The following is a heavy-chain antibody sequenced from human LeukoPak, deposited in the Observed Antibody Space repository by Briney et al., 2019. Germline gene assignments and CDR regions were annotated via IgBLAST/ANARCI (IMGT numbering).Heavy chain of an antibody. D-gene: IGHD6-13*01. CDR3: ARDPRIAAAALCDY. CDR1: GDTFTSYA. J-gene: IGHJ4*02. Sequence: VAPVKRSCKASGDTFTSYAISWLRQAPGQGFELMLWISAYNGNTNYAQKLQGRVTMTTDTSTSTAYMELRSLRSDETAVYYCARDPRIAAAALCDYWGEGTLGTVSP. V-gene: IGHV1-18*01. CDR2: ISAYNGNT.